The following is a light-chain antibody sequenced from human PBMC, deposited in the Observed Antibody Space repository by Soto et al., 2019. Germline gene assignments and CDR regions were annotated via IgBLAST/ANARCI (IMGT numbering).Light chain of an antibody. J-gene: IGLJ1*01. CDR2: EVS. Sequence: HSVLTQPASGSGFPGQSITISCTGTSSDVGSYNLVSWYQQHPGKAPKLMIYEVSKRPSGVSNRFSGSKSGNTASLTISGLQAEDEADYYCCSYAGSSTFYVFGTGTRSPS. CDR3: CSYAGSSTFYV. V-gene: IGLV2-23*02. CDR1: SSDVGSYNL.